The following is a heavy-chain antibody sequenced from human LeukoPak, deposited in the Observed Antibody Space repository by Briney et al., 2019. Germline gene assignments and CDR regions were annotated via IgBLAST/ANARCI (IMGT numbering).Heavy chain of an antibody. V-gene: IGHV4-39*01. CDR1: GGPISISNYY. D-gene: IGHD3-22*01. CDR2: IYHSGIT. CDR3: AGAIDSSGYYPNWFDP. Sequence: SETLSLTCTLSGGPISISNYYWAWIRQPPAKGLEWNGSIYHSGITSYNPSLTSRCPISVDPSKNQFSLKLESVAAADTAVYYCAGAIDSSGYYPNWFDPWVQGTLVTVSS. J-gene: IGHJ5*02.